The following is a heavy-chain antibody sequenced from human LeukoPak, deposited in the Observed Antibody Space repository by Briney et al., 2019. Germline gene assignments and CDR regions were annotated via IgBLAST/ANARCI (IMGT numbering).Heavy chain of an antibody. CDR2: ISSSSSTT. CDR1: GFTFSSYS. J-gene: IGHJ4*02. D-gene: IGHD6-19*01. CDR3: ARGGGGYSSGWPYFDY. Sequence: GGSLRLSCAASGFTFSSYSMNWVRQAPGKGLEWVSYISSSSSTTYHADSVKGRFTISRDNAKNSLYLQMNSLRAEDTAVYSCARGGGGYSSGWPYFDYWGQGTLVTVSS. V-gene: IGHV3-48*01.